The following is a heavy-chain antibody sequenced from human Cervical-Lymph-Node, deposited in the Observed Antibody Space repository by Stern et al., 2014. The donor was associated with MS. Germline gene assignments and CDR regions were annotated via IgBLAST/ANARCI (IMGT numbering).Heavy chain of an antibody. Sequence: QVQLVQSGTDVKKPGASAKVSCEASGYTFTDYYIHWVRQAPGQGLEWMGWIKPATGAKTYAQNFQGRVTMTRDSSITTAYMILSRLSSDDTAVYYCARDLADSRYYFDSWGPGTLVTVSS. J-gene: IGHJ4*02. CDR3: ARDLADSRYYFDS. CDR2: IKPATGAK. CDR1: GYTFTDYY. V-gene: IGHV1-2*02. D-gene: IGHD2-15*01.